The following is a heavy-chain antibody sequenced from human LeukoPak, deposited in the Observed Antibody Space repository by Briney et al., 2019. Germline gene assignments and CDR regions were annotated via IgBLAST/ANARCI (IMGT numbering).Heavy chain of an antibody. V-gene: IGHV4-39*02. CDR1: GGSISSSSYY. J-gene: IGHJ4*02. CDR3: ARDSCSGGSCYFDY. Sequence: SETLSLTCTVSGGSISSSSYYWGWIRQPPGKGLEWIGSIYYSGSTYYNPSLKSRVTISVDTSKNQFSLKLSSVTAADTAVYYCARDSCSGGSCYFDYWGQGTLVTVSS. CDR2: IYYSGST. D-gene: IGHD2-15*01.